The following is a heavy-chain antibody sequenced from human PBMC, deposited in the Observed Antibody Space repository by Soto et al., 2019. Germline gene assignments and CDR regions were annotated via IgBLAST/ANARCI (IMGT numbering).Heavy chain of an antibody. CDR2: IYYSGST. D-gene: IGHD2-21*02. Sequence: SETRSLTCTVSGGSISSGDYYWSWIRQPPGKGLEWIGYIYYSGSTYYNPSLKSRVTISVDTSKNQFSLKLSSVTAADTAVYYCAINGGNSVYFDYRCQGTPVTVSS. V-gene: IGHV4-30-4*01. CDR3: AINGGNSVYFDY. CDR1: GGSISSGDYY. J-gene: IGHJ4*02.